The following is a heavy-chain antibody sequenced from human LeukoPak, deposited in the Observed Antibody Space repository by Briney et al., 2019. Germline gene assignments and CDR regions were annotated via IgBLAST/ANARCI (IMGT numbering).Heavy chain of an antibody. J-gene: IGHJ4*02. V-gene: IGHV4-59*01. CDR2: TYYSGST. CDR1: GGSISSYY. D-gene: IGHD5-18*01. CDR3: ARTLRGYSYGPFDY. Sequence: SETLSLTCTVSGGSISSYYWSWIRQPPGKGLEWIGYTYYSGSTNYNPSLTSRVTISVDTSKNQFSLNLSSVTAADAAVYYCARTLRGYSYGPFDYWGQGTLVTVSS.